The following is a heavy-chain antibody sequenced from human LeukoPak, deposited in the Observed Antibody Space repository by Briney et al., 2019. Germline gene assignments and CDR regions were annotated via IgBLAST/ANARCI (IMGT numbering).Heavy chain of an antibody. J-gene: IGHJ5*02. CDR2: INPNSGGT. CDR1: GYTFTGYY. Sequence: ASVKVSCKASGYTFTGYYMHWVRQAPGQGLEWMGWINPNSGGTNYAQKFQGRVTMTRDTSISTAYMELSRLRSDDTAVYYCARVGTSIAAADYNWFDPWGQGTLVTVSS. CDR3: ARVGTSIAAADYNWFDP. V-gene: IGHV1-2*02. D-gene: IGHD6-13*01.